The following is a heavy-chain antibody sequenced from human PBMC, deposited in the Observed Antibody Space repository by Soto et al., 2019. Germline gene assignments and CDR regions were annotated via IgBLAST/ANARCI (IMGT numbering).Heavy chain of an antibody. D-gene: IGHD6-13*01. J-gene: IGHJ5*02. CDR1: GGTFSSYT. Sequence: GASVKVSCKASGGTFSSYTISWVRQAPGQGLEWMGRIIPILGIANYAQKFQGRVTITADKSTSTAYMELSSLRSEDTAVYYCASAAAGSWFDPWGQGTLVTVSS. CDR3: ASAAAGSWFDP. CDR2: IIPILGIA. V-gene: IGHV1-69*02.